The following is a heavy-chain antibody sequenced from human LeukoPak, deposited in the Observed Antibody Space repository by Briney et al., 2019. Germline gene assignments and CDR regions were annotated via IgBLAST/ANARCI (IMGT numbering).Heavy chain of an antibody. V-gene: IGHV3-21*01. CDR3: ARDKGGGYYDSSGTFDC. J-gene: IGHJ4*02. Sequence: PGGSLSLSCAASGFTFSSYAMSWVRQAPGKGLEWVSSISSSSSYIYYADSVKGRFTISRDNAKNSLYLQMNSLRAEDTAVYYCARDKGGGYYDSSGTFDCWGQGTLVTVSS. CDR2: ISSSSSYI. D-gene: IGHD3-22*01. CDR1: GFTFSSYA.